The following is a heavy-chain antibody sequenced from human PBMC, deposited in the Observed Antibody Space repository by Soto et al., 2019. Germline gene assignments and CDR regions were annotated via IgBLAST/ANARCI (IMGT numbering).Heavy chain of an antibody. D-gene: IGHD3-3*01. CDR3: ARGVGNVRITIFGVVTLFDY. Sequence: ASVKISCKASGYTFTSYGISWVRQAPGQGLEWMGWISAYNGNTNYAQKLQGRVTMTTDTSTSTAYMELRSLRSDDTAVYYCARGVGNVRITIFGVVTLFDYWGQGTLVTVSS. V-gene: IGHV1-18*01. CDR2: ISAYNGNT. CDR1: GYTFTSYG. J-gene: IGHJ4*02.